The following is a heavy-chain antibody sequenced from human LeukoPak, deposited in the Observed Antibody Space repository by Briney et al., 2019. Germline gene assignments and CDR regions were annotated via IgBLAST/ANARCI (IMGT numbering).Heavy chain of an antibody. V-gene: IGHV5-51*01. Sequence: GESLKISCKGSGYSFTSYWIGWVRQMPGKGLEWMGIIYPGDSDTRYSPSFQGQVTISADKSISTAYLQWSSLKASDTAMYYCARQFGYCSGGSCHSGHYYYYMDVWGKGTTVTVSS. J-gene: IGHJ6*03. CDR3: ARQFGYCSGGSCHSGHYYYYMDV. CDR2: IYPGDSDT. CDR1: GYSFTSYW. D-gene: IGHD2-15*01.